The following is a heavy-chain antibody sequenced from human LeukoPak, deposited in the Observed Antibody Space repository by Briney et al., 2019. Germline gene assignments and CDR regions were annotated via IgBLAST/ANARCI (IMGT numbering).Heavy chain of an antibody. J-gene: IGHJ3*02. CDR2: IYHSGST. CDR1: GGSISSSNW. CDR3: ASSITMIVVVTARAFDI. Sequence: SETLSLTCAVSGGSISSSNWWSWVRPPPGKGLEWIGEIYHSGSTNYNPSLKSRVTISVDKSKNQFSLKLSSVTAADTAVYYCASSITMIVVVTARAFDIWGQGTMVTVSS. D-gene: IGHD3-22*01. V-gene: IGHV4-4*02.